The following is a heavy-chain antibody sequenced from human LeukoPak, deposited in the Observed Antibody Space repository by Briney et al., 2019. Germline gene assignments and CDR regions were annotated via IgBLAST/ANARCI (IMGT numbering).Heavy chain of an antibody. CDR1: GFTVSSNY. V-gene: IGHV3-53*01. CDR2: IYSGGST. Sequence: PGRSLRLSCAASGFTVSSNYMSWVRQAPGKGLEWDSAIYSGGSTYYADSVKGRFTISRDNSKNTLYLQMNSLRAEDTAVYYCAKKTVTTINTRDYYYMDVWGKGTTVTVSS. CDR3: AKKTVTTINTRDYYYMDV. J-gene: IGHJ6*03. D-gene: IGHD4-17*01.